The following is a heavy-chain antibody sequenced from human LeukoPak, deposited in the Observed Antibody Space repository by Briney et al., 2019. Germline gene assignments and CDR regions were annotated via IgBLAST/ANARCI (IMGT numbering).Heavy chain of an antibody. J-gene: IGHJ3*01. CDR3: ARDHYDSSGYYRSL. D-gene: IGHD3-22*01. Sequence: GGSLRLSCAASGFTFSSYGMHWVRQAPGKGLEWVAVIWYDGSNKYYADSVKGRFTISRDNSKNTLYLQMNSLRAEDTAVYYCARDHYDSSGYYRSLWGQGTMVTVSS. V-gene: IGHV3-33*01. CDR2: IWYDGSNK. CDR1: GFTFSSYG.